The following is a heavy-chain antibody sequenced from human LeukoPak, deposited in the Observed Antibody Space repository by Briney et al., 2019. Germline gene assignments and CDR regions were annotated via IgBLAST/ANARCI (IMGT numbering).Heavy chain of an antibody. V-gene: IGHV4-4*07. CDR3: ARVSSAGIWDY. D-gene: IGHD6-19*01. J-gene: IGHJ4*02. CDR1: ADSFSGYY. CDR2: IYTSGST. Sequence: PSEALSLTCTVSADSFSGYYWSWIRQPAGKGLEWIGRIYTSGSTNYNPSLKSRVTMSVDTSKNQFSLKLSSVTAADTAVYYCARVSSAGIWDYWGQGTLVTVSS.